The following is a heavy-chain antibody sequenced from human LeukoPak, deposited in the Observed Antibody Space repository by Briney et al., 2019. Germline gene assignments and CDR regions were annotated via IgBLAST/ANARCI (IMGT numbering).Heavy chain of an antibody. CDR1: GYTLTELS. CDR3: ATDPSSGYDTDY. J-gene: IGHJ4*02. CDR2: FDPEDGET. D-gene: IGHD5-12*01. V-gene: IGHV1-24*01. Sequence: ASVKVSCKVSGYTLTELSMHWVRQAPRKGLEWMGGFDPEDGETIYAQKFQGRVTMTEDTSTDTAYMELSSLRSEDTAVYYCATDPSSGYDTDYWGQGTLVTVSS.